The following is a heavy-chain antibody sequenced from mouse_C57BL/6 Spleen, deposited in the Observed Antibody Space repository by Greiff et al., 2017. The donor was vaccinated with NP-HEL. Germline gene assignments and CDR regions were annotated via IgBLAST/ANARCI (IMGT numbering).Heavy chain of an antibody. D-gene: IGHD1-1*01. V-gene: IGHV14-3*01. CDR2: IDPANGIT. J-gene: IGHJ3*01. CDR3: GGSLYYYGPWFAY. CDR1: GFNIKNTY. Sequence: EVQLVESVAELVRPGASVKLSCTASGFNIKNTYMNWMNQRPEQGLEWIGRIDPANGITKYAPKFQGKATITADTSANTAYLQLSSLTSEDTAIYYCGGSLYYYGPWFAYWGQGTLVTVSA.